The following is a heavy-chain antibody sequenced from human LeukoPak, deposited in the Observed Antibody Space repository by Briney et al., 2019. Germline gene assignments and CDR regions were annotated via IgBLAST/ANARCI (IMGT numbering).Heavy chain of an antibody. Sequence: GGSLTLSCAVSGFTISSYEMNWVRKAPGTGMDLVSYISSSCSTIYYADSVKGRFTISRANAKNSLYLQTNSLRAEATAVYYCARRGGYRSGWGGFDSWGQGTMATVSS. D-gene: IGHD6-19*01. CDR2: ISSSCSTI. V-gene: IGHV3-48*03. CDR3: ARRGGYRSGWGGFDS. CDR1: GFTISSYE. J-gene: IGHJ3*02.